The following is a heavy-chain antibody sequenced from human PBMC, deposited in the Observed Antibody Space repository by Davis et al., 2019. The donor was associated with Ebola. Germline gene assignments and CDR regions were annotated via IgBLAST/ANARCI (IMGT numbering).Heavy chain of an antibody. V-gene: IGHV3-48*01. CDR3: AKDDGAVAGGYYYYYGMDV. J-gene: IGHJ6*02. D-gene: IGHD6-19*01. CDR1: GFTFSSYS. CDR2: ISSSSSTI. Sequence: PGGSLRLSCAASGFTFSSYSMNWVRQAPGKGLEWVSYISSSSSTIYYADSVKGRFTISRDNSKNTLYLQMNSLRAEDTAVYYCAKDDGAVAGGYYYYYGMDVWGQGTTVTVSS.